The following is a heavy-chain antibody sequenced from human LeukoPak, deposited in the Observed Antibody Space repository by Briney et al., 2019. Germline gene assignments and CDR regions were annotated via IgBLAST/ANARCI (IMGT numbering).Heavy chain of an antibody. CDR2: IYYSGST. J-gene: IGHJ3*02. CDR3: ERAYDIYCSSTSCYLSDAFDI. V-gene: IGHV4-30-4*08. D-gene: IGHD2-2*01. Sequence: SETLSLTCTVSGGSISSGDYYWSWIRQPPGKGLEWIGYIYYSGSTYYNPSLKSRVTISVDTSKNQFSLKLSSVTAADTVFYKQERAYDIYCSSTSCYLSDAFDIWGQGTMVTVSS. CDR1: GGSISSGDYY.